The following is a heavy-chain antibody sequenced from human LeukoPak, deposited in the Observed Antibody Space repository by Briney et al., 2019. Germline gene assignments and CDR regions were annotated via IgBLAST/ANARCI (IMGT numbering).Heavy chain of an antibody. Sequence: SGPTLVKPTQTLTLTCSLSGVSLSTSGGGVGWIRQPPGKALEWLALIYWDDDSRYSPSLKSRLTIAKDTSKNQVVLPLTNMDSVDTATYYCAHSQVFSYGSFHDAYDIWGLGMLVTVSS. CDR1: GVSLSTSGGG. CDR3: AHSQVFSYGSFHDAYDI. J-gene: IGHJ3*02. CDR2: IYWDDDS. V-gene: IGHV2-5*02. D-gene: IGHD5-18*01.